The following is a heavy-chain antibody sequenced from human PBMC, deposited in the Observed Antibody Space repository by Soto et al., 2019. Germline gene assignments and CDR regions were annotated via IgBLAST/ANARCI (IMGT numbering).Heavy chain of an antibody. CDR2: INHSGST. J-gene: IGHJ4*02. Sequence: PSETLSLTCAVYGGSFSGYYWSWIRQPPGKGLEWIGEINHSGSTNYNPSLKSRVTISVDTSKNQFSLKLSSVTAADTAVYYCARGYCSSTSCYVGSFDYWGQGTLVTVSS. D-gene: IGHD2-2*01. CDR1: GGSFSGYY. CDR3: ARGYCSSTSCYVGSFDY. V-gene: IGHV4-34*01.